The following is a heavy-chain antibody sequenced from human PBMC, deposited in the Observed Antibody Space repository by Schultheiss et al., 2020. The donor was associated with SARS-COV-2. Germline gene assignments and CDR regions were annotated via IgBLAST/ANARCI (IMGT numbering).Heavy chain of an antibody. Sequence: GGSLRLSCAASGFTFSSYAMSWVRQAPGKGLEWVSSISSSSSYIYYADSVKGRFTISRDNAKNSLYLQMNSLRAEDTAVYYCARRDFWSGYPVLDYWGQGTLVTVSS. CDR2: ISSSSSYI. V-gene: IGHV3-21*01. CDR3: ARRDFWSGYPVLDY. D-gene: IGHD3-3*01. CDR1: GFTFSSYA. J-gene: IGHJ4*02.